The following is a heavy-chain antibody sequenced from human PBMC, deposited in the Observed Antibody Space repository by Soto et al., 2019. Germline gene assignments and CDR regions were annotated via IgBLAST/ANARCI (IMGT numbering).Heavy chain of an antibody. J-gene: IGHJ4*02. D-gene: IGHD2-21*02. Sequence: SVKVSCKASGCTFINSAVQWVRQARGQRLEWIGWIVVGSGNTNYAQKFQGRVTITRDTSASTAYMELSSLRSEDTAVYYCARSIVVVTALDYWGQGTLVTVSS. CDR3: ARSIVVVTALDY. CDR1: GCTFINSA. V-gene: IGHV1-58*01. CDR2: IVVGSGNT.